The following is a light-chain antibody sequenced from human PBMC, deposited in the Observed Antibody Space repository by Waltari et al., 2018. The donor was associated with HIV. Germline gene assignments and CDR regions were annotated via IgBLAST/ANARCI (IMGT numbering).Light chain of an antibody. CDR2: QVN. CDR3: SSFAGSNNLMV. Sequence: QSALTQPPSASGSPGQSVTISCTATSSDVGGYNYVSWYQQQPGKAPKLIIYQVNKRPSGVPDRFSGTKSGNRASLTVSGLQAEDAADYYCSSFAGSNNLMVFGGGTKLTVL. J-gene: IGLJ2*01. V-gene: IGLV2-8*01. CDR1: SSDVGGYNY.